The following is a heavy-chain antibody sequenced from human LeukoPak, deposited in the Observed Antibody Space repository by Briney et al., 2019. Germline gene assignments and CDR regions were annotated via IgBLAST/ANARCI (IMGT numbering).Heavy chain of an antibody. CDR2: ISYDGSNK. J-gene: IGHJ5*02. Sequence: GGSLRLSCAASGFTFSSYAIHWVRQAPGKGLEWVAVISYDGSNKNYADSVKGRFSIPRDNSKNTLYLQMNSLRAEDTAVYYCARGSHRIEYRRSAAFDPWGQGTLVTVSS. D-gene: IGHD6-6*01. CDR1: GFTFSSYA. CDR3: ARGSHRIEYRRSAAFDP. V-gene: IGHV3-30*04.